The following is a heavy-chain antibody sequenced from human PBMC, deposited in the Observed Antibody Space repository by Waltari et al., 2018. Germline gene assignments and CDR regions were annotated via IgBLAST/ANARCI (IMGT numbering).Heavy chain of an antibody. D-gene: IGHD3-9*01. Sequence: QVQLQESGPGLVKPSETLSLTCTVSGCSISSYYWSWIRQPPGKGLEWSGYIYYSGVTNYNPSRKRRVTISVDTSKNQFSLKLSSVTAADTSVYYCARGTGYYTFDYWGQGTLVTVSS. J-gene: IGHJ4*02. CDR3: ARGTGYYTFDY. CDR1: GCSISSYY. CDR2: IYYSGVT. V-gene: IGHV4-59*01.